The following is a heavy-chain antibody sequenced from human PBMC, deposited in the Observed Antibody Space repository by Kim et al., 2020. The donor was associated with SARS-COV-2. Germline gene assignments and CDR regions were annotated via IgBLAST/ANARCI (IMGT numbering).Heavy chain of an antibody. Sequence: WGSLRLSCAASGFTSSTYAMHWVRQTTEKRLEWVASSGVAGDTYYSDSVKGRFIISRENDKNYLYLQMNSLRAGDTAVYYCARDTGVFDLWGRGPLVTFS. V-gene: IGHV3-13*01. CDR3: ARDTGVFDL. J-gene: IGHJ2*01. D-gene: IGHD3-10*01. CDR1: GFTSSTYA. CDR2: SGVAGDT.